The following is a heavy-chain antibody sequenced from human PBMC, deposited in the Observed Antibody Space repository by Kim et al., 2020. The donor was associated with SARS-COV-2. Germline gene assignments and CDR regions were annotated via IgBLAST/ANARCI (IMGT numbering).Heavy chain of an antibody. J-gene: IGHJ3*02. D-gene: IGHD3-22*01. Sequence: GGSLRLSCAASGFTFSSYGMHWVRQAPGKGLEWVAVIWYDGSNKYYADSVKGRFTISRDNSKNTLYLQMNSLRAEDTAVYYCARVGYYYDSSGYYCENAFDIWGQGTMVTVSS. V-gene: IGHV3-33*01. CDR3: ARVGYYYDSSGYYCENAFDI. CDR1: GFTFSSYG. CDR2: IWYDGSNK.